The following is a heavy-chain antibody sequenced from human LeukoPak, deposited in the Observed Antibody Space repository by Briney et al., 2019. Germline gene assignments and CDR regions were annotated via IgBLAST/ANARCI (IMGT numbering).Heavy chain of an antibody. CDR2: ISSSSSYI. Sequence: GGSLRLSCAASGFTFSSYSMNWVRQAPGKGLGWVSSISSSSSYIYYADSVKGRFTISRDNAKNPLYLQMNSLRAEDTAVYYCARLSGSYFGLDYWGQGTLVTVSS. D-gene: IGHD1-26*01. V-gene: IGHV3-21*01. CDR1: GFTFSSYS. CDR3: ARLSGSYFGLDY. J-gene: IGHJ4*02.